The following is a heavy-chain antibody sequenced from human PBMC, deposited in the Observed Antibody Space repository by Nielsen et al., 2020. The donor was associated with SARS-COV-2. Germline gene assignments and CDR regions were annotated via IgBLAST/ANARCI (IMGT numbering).Heavy chain of an antibody. CDR1: GGPISSFY. J-gene: IGHJ6*03. V-gene: IGHV4-59*01. Sequence: GSLTLSCIVSGGPISSFYWSWVRQPPGKGLEWIGYIYYGGNTNYNPSLKSRVTISRDMSKNHFPLNLDAVTAADTAVYYCARGPRGRELDNFMDMDAWGKGTTVTVSS. D-gene: IGHD1-7*01. CDR2: IYYGGNT. CDR3: ARGPRGRELDNFMDMDA.